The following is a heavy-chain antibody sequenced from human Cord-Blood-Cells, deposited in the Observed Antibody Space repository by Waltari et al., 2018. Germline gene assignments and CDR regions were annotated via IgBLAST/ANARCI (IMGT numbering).Heavy chain of an antibody. Sequence: EVQLVQSGAEVKKPGATVKISCKVSGYTFTDYYMHWVQQAPGQGVEWMGLVDPEDRETKYAERFQGGVTIPADTSTDTAYMELSSLRSEDTAVYYCATPVVITTDYWGQGTLVTVSS. CDR3: ATPVVITTDY. CDR1: GYTFTDYY. J-gene: IGHJ4*02. D-gene: IGHD3-22*01. CDR2: VDPEDRET. V-gene: IGHV1-69-2*01.